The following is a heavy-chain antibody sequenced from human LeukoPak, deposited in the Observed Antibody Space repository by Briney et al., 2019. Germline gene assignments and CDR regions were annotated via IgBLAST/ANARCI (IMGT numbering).Heavy chain of an antibody. CDR3: XREAVLLWFGELLGNWFDP. D-gene: IGHD3-10*01. CDR2: ISYDGSNK. Sequence: PGGSLRLSCAASGFTFSSYAMHWVRQAPGKGLEWVAVISYDGSNKYYADSVKGRFTISRDNSKNTLYLQMNSLRAEDTAVYYCXREAVLLWFGELLGNWFDPWGQGTLVTVSS. V-gene: IGHV3-30-3*01. J-gene: IGHJ5*02. CDR1: GFTFSSYA.